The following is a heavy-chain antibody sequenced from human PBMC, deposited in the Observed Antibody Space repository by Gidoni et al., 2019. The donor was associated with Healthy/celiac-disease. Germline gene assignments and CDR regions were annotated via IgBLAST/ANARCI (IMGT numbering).Heavy chain of an antibody. Sequence: EVQLVQSGAEVKKPGESLRLSCTGSGYSFTSYWISWVRQMHGKGLEWMGRIDTSYSYTNYSTSFQGHVTISADKSISTAYLQWSSLKASDTAMYYCARLGDWGVLDWFDPWGQGTLVTVSS. CDR2: IDTSYSYT. D-gene: IGHD3-16*02. J-gene: IGHJ5*02. CDR1: GYSFTSYW. CDR3: ARLGDWGVLDWFDP. V-gene: IGHV5-10-1*03.